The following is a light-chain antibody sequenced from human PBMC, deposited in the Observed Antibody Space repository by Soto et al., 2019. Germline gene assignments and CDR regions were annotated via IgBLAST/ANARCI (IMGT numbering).Light chain of an antibody. CDR2: EGS. J-gene: IGLJ1*01. V-gene: IGLV2-23*01. CDR3: CSFAGLYV. Sequence: QSALTQPASVSGSPGQSITISCTGTSSDVGSNNFVSWYQQHPGKAPKLIIYEGSKRPSGVSNRFSGSKSGNTASLTISGLQAEDEADYYCCSFAGLYVFGTWTKLTVL. CDR1: SSDVGSNNF.